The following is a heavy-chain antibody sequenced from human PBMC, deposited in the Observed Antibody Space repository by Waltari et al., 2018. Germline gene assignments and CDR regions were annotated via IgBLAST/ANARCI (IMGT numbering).Heavy chain of an antibody. Sequence: EVQLVESGGDLVQPGGSLGLSWAASGFTVRGDYMSWARQAPGKGLEWVSLIYSGGATYYADSVKGRFTISRDNSKNTLYLQMSSLRAEDTAVYYCARGFGTSWSHGPWGQGTLVTVSS. CDR1: GFTVRGDY. CDR3: ARGFGTSWSHGP. CDR2: IYSGGAT. D-gene: IGHD2-2*01. J-gene: IGHJ5*02. V-gene: IGHV3-66*01.